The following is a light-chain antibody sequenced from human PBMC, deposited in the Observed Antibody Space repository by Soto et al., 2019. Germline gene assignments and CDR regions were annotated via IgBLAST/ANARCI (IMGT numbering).Light chain of an antibody. CDR1: QSVSSY. Sequence: EIVLTQSPATLSLSPGERVTLSCRASQSVSSYLAWYQQKPGQAPRLLIYGASNRATGIPARFSGSGSGTEFTLTISSLESEDFAVYYCQQRSNWPPYTFGGGTKLEIK. V-gene: IGKV3-11*01. J-gene: IGKJ2*01. CDR2: GAS. CDR3: QQRSNWPPYT.